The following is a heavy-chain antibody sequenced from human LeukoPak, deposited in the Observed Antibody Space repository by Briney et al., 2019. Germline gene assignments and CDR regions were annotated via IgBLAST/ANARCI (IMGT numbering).Heavy chain of an antibody. CDR2: ISYDGSNK. D-gene: IGHD2-2*01. V-gene: IGHV3-30*03. Sequence: GGSLRLSCAASGFTFSSYSMNWVRQAPGKGLEWVAVISYDGSNKYYADSVKGRFTISRDNSKNTLYLQMNSLRAEDTAVYYCASNQLTQLDYWGQGTLVTVSS. J-gene: IGHJ4*02. CDR3: ASNQLTQLDY. CDR1: GFTFSSYS.